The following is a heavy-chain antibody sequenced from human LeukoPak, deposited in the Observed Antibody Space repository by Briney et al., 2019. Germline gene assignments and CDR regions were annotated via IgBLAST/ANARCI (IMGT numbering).Heavy chain of an antibody. CDR1: GGSISSGSYY. V-gene: IGHV4-61*02. J-gene: IGHJ4*02. CDR2: IYTSGST. D-gene: IGHD6-19*01. Sequence: PSQTLSLTCTVSGGSISSGSYYWSWIRQPAGKGLEWIVRIYTSGSTNYNPSLKSRVTISVDTSKNQFSLKLSSVTAADTAVYYCARVGSSGWYLSSPFDYWGQGTLVTVSS. CDR3: ARVGSSGWYLSSPFDY.